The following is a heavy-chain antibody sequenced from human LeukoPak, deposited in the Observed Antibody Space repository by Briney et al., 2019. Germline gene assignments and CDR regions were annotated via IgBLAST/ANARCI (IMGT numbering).Heavy chain of an antibody. Sequence: TSETLSLTCTVSGDSLRGYYWSWLRQPTGKGLEWIGNVYYSGKINYNSSLESRATLSVDTSKNQFSLKLTYVTAADTAVYFCARARELAFMAYYFDYWGQETLATVSS. CDR3: ARARELAFMAYYFDY. V-gene: IGHV4-59*01. J-gene: IGHJ4*02. CDR2: VYYSGKI. CDR1: GDSLRGYY. D-gene: IGHD5-24*01.